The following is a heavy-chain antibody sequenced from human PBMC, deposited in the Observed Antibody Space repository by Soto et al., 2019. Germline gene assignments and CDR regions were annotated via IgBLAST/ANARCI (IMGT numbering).Heavy chain of an antibody. J-gene: IGHJ6*02. CDR2: IYYRGST. V-gene: IGHV4-59*11. Sequence: SETLSLTCTVSGGSISSHYWSWVRQAPGKGLEWIGHIYYRGSTSYNPSLRSRSTISVDTSNNQFSLKLNSVTTADTAVYYCARDGREASGMDVWGQGTQVTVSS. CDR1: GGSISSHY. D-gene: IGHD1-26*01. CDR3: ARDGREASGMDV.